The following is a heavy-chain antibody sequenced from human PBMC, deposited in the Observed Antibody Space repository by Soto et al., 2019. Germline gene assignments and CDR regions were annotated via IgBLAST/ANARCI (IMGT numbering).Heavy chain of an antibody. CDR3: ASVAGTNFYYYYYGMDV. Sequence: QVQLVRSGAEVKKPGASVKVSCKASGYTFTSYGMHWVRQAPGQRLEWMGWINAGNDNTKYSQKFQGRVTITRDTAASTAYMELSSLRSEDTAVYYCASVAGTNFYYYYYGMDVWGQGTTVTVSS. CDR1: GYTFTSYG. V-gene: IGHV1-3*01. J-gene: IGHJ6*02. CDR2: INAGNDNT. D-gene: IGHD6-19*01.